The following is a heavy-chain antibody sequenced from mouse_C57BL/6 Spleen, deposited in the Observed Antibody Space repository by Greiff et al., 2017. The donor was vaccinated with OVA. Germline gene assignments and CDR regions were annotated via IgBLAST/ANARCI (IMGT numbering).Heavy chain of an antibody. CDR1: GYTFTSYW. Sequence: VQLQQPGAELVKPGASVKLSCKASGYTFTSYWMQWVKQRPGQGLEWIGEIDPSDCYTNYNQKFKGKATLTVDTSSSSASMQLSSLTSEDSAVYYCAIRGLPSYYYAMDYWGQGTSVTVSS. D-gene: IGHD2-4*01. CDR2: IDPSDCYT. V-gene: IGHV1-50*01. J-gene: IGHJ4*01. CDR3: AIRGLPSYYYAMDY.